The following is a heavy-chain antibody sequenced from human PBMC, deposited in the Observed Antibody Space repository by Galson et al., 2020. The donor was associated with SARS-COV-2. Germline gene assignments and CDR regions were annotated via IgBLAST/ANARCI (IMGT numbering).Heavy chain of an antibody. CDR2: ISWNSGSI. D-gene: IGHD3-9*01. Sequence: GGSLRLSCAASGFTFDDYAMHWVRQAPGKGLEWVSGISWNSGSIGYADSVKGRFTISRDNAKNSLYLQMNSLRAEDTALYYCAVVNHYDTLLDYWGQGTLVTVSS. CDR1: GFTFDDYA. J-gene: IGHJ4*02. CDR3: AVVNHYDTLLDY. V-gene: IGHV3-9*01.